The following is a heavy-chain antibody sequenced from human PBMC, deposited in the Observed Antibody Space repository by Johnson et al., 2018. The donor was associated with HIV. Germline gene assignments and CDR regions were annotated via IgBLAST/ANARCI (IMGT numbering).Heavy chain of an antibody. D-gene: IGHD6-13*01. V-gene: IGHV3-33*03. CDR3: ATYSSSWYKGGYAFDI. CDR2: IWYDGSNN. Sequence: QVQLVESGGGVVQPGRSLRLSCAASGFTFSSYGMHWVRQAPGKGLEWVAVIWYDGSNNYYADSVKGRFTISRDNAKNSLYLQINSLRAEDTAVYYCATYSSSWYKGGYAFDIWGQGTMVTVAS. CDR1: GFTFSSYG. J-gene: IGHJ3*02.